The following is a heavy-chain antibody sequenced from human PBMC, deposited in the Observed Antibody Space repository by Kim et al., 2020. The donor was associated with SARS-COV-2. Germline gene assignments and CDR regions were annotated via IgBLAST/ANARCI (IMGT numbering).Heavy chain of an antibody. Sequence: GGSLRLSCAASGFTFSSYWMYWVRQAPGKGLVWVSHINSDGSNTTYADSVKGRFTISRDNAKNTLYLQMNSLRAEDTAVYFCARGKWSFGYNGMDVWGQGTTVTVSS. CDR3: ARGKWSFGYNGMDV. D-gene: IGHD3-10*01. V-gene: IGHV3-74*01. J-gene: IGHJ6*02. CDR2: INSDGSNT. CDR1: GFTFSSYW.